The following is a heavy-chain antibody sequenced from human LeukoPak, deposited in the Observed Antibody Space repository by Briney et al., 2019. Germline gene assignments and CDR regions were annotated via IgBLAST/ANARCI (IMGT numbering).Heavy chain of an antibody. CDR2: IWYDGSNK. J-gene: IGHJ4*02. CDR3: ARVSTVTGSRGGGYLDY. D-gene: IGHD4-17*01. CDR1: GFTFSSYG. V-gene: IGHV3-33*01. Sequence: TGGSLRLSCAASGFTFSSYGMHWVRQAPGKGLEWVAGIWYDGSNKYYADSVKGRFTISRDISKNTLYLQMNSLRAEDTAVYYCARVSTVTGSRGGGYLDYWGQGTLVTVSS.